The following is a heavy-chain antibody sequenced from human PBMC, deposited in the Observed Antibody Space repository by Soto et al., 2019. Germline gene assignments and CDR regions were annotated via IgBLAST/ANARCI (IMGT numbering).Heavy chain of an antibody. J-gene: IGHJ5*02. V-gene: IGHV1-18*01. CDR1: GYTFTSYG. Sequence: ASVKVSCKASGYTFTSYGISWVRRAPGQGLEWMGWISAYNGNTNYAQKLQGRVTMTTDTSTSTAYMELRSLKTDDTAVYYCARDLSSFDFWSGYYSPWFDPWGQGTLVTVSS. CDR3: ARDLSSFDFWSGYYSPWFDP. D-gene: IGHD3-3*01. CDR2: ISAYNGNT.